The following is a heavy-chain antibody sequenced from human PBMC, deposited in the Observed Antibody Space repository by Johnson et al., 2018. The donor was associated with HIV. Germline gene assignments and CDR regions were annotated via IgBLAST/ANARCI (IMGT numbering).Heavy chain of an antibody. CDR1: GFTFSDYY. Sequence: QVQLVESGGGLVKPGGSPRLSCVASGFTFSDYYMTWIRQAPGKGLEWVSYISTSDGTIYSADTVKGRFSISRDNAKNSLYLQMNSLKTEDTAVYYCTTDRGGEIAVDGPDAFDIWGQGTMVTVSS. CDR2: ISTSDGTI. CDR3: TTDRGGEIAVDGPDAFDI. V-gene: IGHV3-11*01. J-gene: IGHJ3*02. D-gene: IGHD6-19*01.